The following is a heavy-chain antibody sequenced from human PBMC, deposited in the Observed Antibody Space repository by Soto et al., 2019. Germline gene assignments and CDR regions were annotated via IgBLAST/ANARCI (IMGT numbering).Heavy chain of an antibody. CDR2: IFSNDEK. CDR3: ARTLAVDWYNWFDP. D-gene: IGHD3-9*01. V-gene: IGHV2-26*01. Sequence: SGPTLVNPTETLTLTCTVSGFSLSNARMGVSWIRQPPGKALEWLAHIFSNDEKSYSTSLKTRLTISKDTSKNQVVLTMTNMDPVDTATYYCARTLAVDWYNWFDPWGQGTLVTVSS. CDR1: GFSLSNARMG. J-gene: IGHJ5*02.